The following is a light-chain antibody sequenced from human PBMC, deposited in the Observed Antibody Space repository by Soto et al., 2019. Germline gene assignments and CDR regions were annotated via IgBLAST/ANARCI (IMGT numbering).Light chain of an antibody. CDR2: AAS. CDR1: QSITSY. Sequence: DIQMTQSPSSLSASVGDRVTITCRASQSITSYLNWYQQKPGKAPKLLIYAASSLQSGVPSRFSGSGSATEFTLTISSLQPEDFATYYWQQSYSTPLTFGGGTKVEIK. CDR3: QQSYSTPLT. V-gene: IGKV1-39*01. J-gene: IGKJ4*01.